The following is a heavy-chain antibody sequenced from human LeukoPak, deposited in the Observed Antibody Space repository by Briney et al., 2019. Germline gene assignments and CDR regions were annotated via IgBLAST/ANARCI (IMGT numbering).Heavy chain of an antibody. D-gene: IGHD3-22*01. V-gene: IGHV3-23*01. CDR3: AKGAVGKTESSGYPPHFDY. CDR2: VSATGYTT. Sequence: GGSLRLSCVVSGFTLPYGMSWVRQAPGKGLEWVSYVSATGYTTSYADSVKGRFTISRDNAKNTVFLQMDSLRADDTAVYYCAKGAVGKTESSGYPPHFDYWGQGTLVTISS. J-gene: IGHJ4*02. CDR1: GFTLPYG.